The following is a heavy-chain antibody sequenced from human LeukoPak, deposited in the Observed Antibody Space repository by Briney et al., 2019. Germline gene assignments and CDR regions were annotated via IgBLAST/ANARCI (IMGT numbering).Heavy chain of an antibody. Sequence: SETLSLTCTVSGDSISDDYYTWMRQPAGKGLEWIGRIHSGGTTNYNPSLMSRVTLSIDKSKKHISLRLTSVTAADTALYYCARDNGSGYTKGYEHYYYYLDVWGRGTTVTVSS. V-gene: IGHV4-4*07. J-gene: IGHJ6*03. CDR3: ARDNGSGYTKGYEHYYYYLDV. D-gene: IGHD3-3*02. CDR2: IHSGGTT. CDR1: GDSISDDY.